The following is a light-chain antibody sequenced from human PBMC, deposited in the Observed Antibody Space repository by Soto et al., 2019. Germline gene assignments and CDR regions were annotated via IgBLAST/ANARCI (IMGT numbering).Light chain of an antibody. CDR2: EVS. J-gene: IGLJ3*02. CDR1: SSDVGGYNY. CDR3: SSYTSSSTRV. Sequence: QSALTQPASVPGSLGQPITISCTGPSSDVGGYNYVSWYQQHPGKAPKLMIYEVSNRPSGVSNRFSGSKSGNTASLTISGLQAEDEADYYCSSYTSSSTRVFGGGTKLTVL. V-gene: IGLV2-14*01.